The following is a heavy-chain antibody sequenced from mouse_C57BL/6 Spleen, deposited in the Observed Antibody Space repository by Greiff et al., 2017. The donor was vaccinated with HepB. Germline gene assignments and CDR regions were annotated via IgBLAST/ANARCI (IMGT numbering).Heavy chain of an antibody. J-gene: IGHJ1*03. CDR3: ARWGSSYGYFDV. CDR1: GYTFTDYN. Sequence: EVKLVESGPELVKPGASVKMSCKASGYTFTDYNMHWVKQSHGKSLEWIGYINPNNGGTSYNQKFKGKATLTVNKSSSTAYMELRSLTSEDSAVYYCARWGSSYGYFDVWGTGTTVTVSS. CDR2: INPNNGGT. V-gene: IGHV1-22*01. D-gene: IGHD1-1*01.